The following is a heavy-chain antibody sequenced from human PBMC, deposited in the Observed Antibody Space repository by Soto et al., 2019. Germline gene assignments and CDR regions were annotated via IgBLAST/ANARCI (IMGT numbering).Heavy chain of an antibody. CDR1: GFTFSSYS. CDR2: ISSSSTTI. CDR3: AAPEYCSSTSCNNYYGMDV. V-gene: IGHV3-48*02. Sequence: EVQVVESGGGSVQPGGSLRLSCAASGFTFSSYSMNWVRQAPGKGLEWVSYISSSSTTIYYADSVKGRFTISRDNAKNSLYLQMNSLRDEDTAVYYCAAPEYCSSTSCNNYYGMDVW. J-gene: IGHJ6*01. D-gene: IGHD2-2*01.